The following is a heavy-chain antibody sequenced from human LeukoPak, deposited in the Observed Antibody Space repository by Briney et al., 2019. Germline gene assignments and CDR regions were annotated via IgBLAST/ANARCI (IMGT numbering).Heavy chain of an antibody. CDR3: ARRRITTGDAFDI. Sequence: GESLKISCKGSGYSFTGYWIGWVRQMPGKGLEWMGIIYPGDSDTRYSPSFQGLVTISADKSISTAYLQWSSLKASDTAMYYCARRRITTGDAFDIWGQGTMVTVSS. CDR2: IYPGDSDT. CDR1: GYSFTGYW. D-gene: IGHD4-17*01. J-gene: IGHJ3*02. V-gene: IGHV5-51*01.